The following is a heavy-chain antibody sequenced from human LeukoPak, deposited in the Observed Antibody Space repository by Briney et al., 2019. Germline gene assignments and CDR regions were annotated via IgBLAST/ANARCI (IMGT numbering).Heavy chain of an antibody. CDR1: GFILSNHA. CDR3: AKNVMVKRYIDY. Sequence: GGSMRLSCAASGFILSNHAMTWVRQPPGKGLQWISVISGSGRTIEYEDSVKGRFTISRDNSKNTVSLQMNNLRVEDTAIYYCAKNVMVKRYIDYWGQGTPVTVSS. D-gene: IGHD5-18*01. V-gene: IGHV3-23*01. J-gene: IGHJ4*02. CDR2: ISGSGRTI.